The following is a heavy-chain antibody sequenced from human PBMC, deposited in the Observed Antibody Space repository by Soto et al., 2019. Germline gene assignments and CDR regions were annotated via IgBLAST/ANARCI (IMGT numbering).Heavy chain of an antibody. CDR2: IIPIFGTA. V-gene: IGHV1-69*06. D-gene: IGHD3-3*01. CDR1: GGTFSSYA. J-gene: IGHJ5*02. Sequence: SVKVSCKASGGTFSSYAISWVRQAPGQGLEWMGGIIPIFGTANYAQKFQGRVTITADKSTGTAYMELSSLRSEDTAVYYCARDSRFLEWLSWFDPWGQGTLVTVSS. CDR3: ARDSRFLEWLSWFDP.